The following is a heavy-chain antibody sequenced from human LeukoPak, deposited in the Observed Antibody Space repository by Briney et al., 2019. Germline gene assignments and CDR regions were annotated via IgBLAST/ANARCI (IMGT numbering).Heavy chain of an antibody. Sequence: GGSLRLSCAASGFTFSTYWMSWVRQAPGKGLEWVANIQQDGSEKNYVDSVKGRFTISRDNSKNSLYLQMNSLRAEDTAVYYCAGGQRFLEWLFPQNYYMDVWGKGTTVTVSS. V-gene: IGHV3-7*01. CDR2: IQQDGSEK. J-gene: IGHJ6*03. CDR3: AGGQRFLEWLFPQNYYMDV. CDR1: GFTFSTYW. D-gene: IGHD3-3*01.